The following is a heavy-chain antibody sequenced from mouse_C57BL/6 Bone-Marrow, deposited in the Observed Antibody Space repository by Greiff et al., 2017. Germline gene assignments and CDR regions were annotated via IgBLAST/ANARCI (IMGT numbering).Heavy chain of an antibody. CDR1: GYAFSSYW. V-gene: IGHV1-80*01. Sequence: QVQLKDSGAELVKPGASVKISCKASGYAFSSYWMNWVKQRPGKGLEWIGQIYPGDGDTNYNGKFKGKATLTADKSSSTAYMQLSSLTSEDSAVYFCARSGDYYAMDYWGQGTSVTVSS. CDR2: IYPGDGDT. D-gene: IGHD3-1*01. CDR3: ARSGDYYAMDY. J-gene: IGHJ4*01.